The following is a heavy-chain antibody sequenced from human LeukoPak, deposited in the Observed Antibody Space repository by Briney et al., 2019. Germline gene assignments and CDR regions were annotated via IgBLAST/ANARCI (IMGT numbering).Heavy chain of an antibody. J-gene: IGHJ4*02. V-gene: IGHV4-39*01. CDR2: IYYSGST. CDR3: ARLVRARPFDY. D-gene: IGHD6-6*01. CDR1: GGSISSSSYY. Sequence: PSETLSLTCTVSGGSISSSSYYWGWIRQPPGKGLEWIGSIYYSGSTYYNPSLKSRVTISVDTSKNQFSLKLSSVTAADTAVYYCARLVRARPFDYWGQGTLVTVSS.